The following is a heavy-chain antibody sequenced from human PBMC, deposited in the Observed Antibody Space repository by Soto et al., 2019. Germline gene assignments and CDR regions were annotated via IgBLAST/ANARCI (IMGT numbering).Heavy chain of an antibody. D-gene: IGHD2-8*01. Sequence: PGESLKISCKGSGYSFTNYWISWVRQMPGKGLEWMGIIFPGDSDTRYSPSFQGQVTISADRSSSTAYLQWSSLKASDTAMYYCARRGGYCSNGVCYINYYYGMDVWGQGTTVTVSS. CDR2: IFPGDSDT. J-gene: IGHJ6*02. V-gene: IGHV5-51*01. CDR3: ARRGGYCSNGVCYINYYYGMDV. CDR1: GYSFTNYW.